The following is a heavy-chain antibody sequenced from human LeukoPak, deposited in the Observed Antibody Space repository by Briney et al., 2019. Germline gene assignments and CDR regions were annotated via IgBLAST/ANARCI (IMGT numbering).Heavy chain of an antibody. D-gene: IGHD2-15*01. CDR1: GYTFTSYY. CDR3: ARGPGYCSGGSCYRGWFDP. CDR2: INPSGGST. Sequence: GASVKVSCKASGYTFTSYYMHWVRRAPGQGLEGMGIINPSGGSTSYAQKFQGRVTMTRDMSTSTVYMELSSLRSEDTAVYYCARGPGYCSGGSCYRGWFDPWGQGTLVTVSS. J-gene: IGHJ5*02. V-gene: IGHV1-46*01.